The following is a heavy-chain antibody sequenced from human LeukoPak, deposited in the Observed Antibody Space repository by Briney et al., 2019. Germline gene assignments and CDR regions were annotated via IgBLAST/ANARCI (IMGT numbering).Heavy chain of an antibody. V-gene: IGHV4-31*03. CDR1: GGSLSSGGYY. CDR3: ARGYCSGGSCGGIDY. D-gene: IGHD2-15*01. Sequence: SQTLSLTCTVSGGSLSSGGYYWSWIRQHPGKGLEWIGYIYYGGSTYYNPSLKSRVTISVDTSKNQFSLKLSSVTAADTAVYYCARGYCSGGSCGGIDYWGQGTLVTVSS. J-gene: IGHJ4*02. CDR2: IYYGGST.